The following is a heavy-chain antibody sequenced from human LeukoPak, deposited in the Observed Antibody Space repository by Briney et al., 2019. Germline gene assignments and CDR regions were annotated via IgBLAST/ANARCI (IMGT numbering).Heavy chain of an antibody. J-gene: IGHJ5*02. V-gene: IGHV3-7*01. CDR1: GFTFSSYW. CDR3: ARPKRSSWYNWFDP. D-gene: IGHD6-13*01. CDR2: IKQDGSEK. Sequence: GGSLRLSCAASGFTFSSYWMSWVRQAPGRGLEWVGNIKQDGSEKYYVDSVKGRFTISRDNAKNSLYLQMNSLRAEDTAVYYCARPKRSSWYNWFDPWGQGTLVTVSS.